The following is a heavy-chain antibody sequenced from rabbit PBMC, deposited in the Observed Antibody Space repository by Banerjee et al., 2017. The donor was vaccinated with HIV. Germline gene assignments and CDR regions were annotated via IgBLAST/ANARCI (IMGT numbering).Heavy chain of an antibody. V-gene: IGHV1S45*01. Sequence: QEQLEESGGGLVQPEGSLTLTCTASGFSFSSSYWICWVRQAPGKGLEWIGCMYTADGNTYYASWAKGRFTVSKTSSTTVTLKMTSLTVADTATYFCARAYGGSSNAFNLWGPGTLVTVS. J-gene: IGHJ4*01. CDR1: GFSFSSSYW. CDR3: ARAYGGSSNAFNL. CDR2: MYTADGNT. D-gene: IGHD8-1*01.